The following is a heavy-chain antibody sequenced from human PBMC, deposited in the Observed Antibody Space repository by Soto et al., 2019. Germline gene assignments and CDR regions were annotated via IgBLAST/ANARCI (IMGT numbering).Heavy chain of an antibody. CDR3: ARVQDYYYGMDV. V-gene: IGHV4-61*01. Sequence: QVQLQESGPGLVKPSETLSLTCTVSGGSVSSGSYYWSWIRQPPGKGLEWIGYIYYSGSTNYNPSLTSRVTISVDTSKNQFSLKLSSVTAADTAVYYCARVQDYYYGMDVWGQGTTVTVSS. CDR2: IYYSGST. J-gene: IGHJ6*02. CDR1: GGSVSSGSYY.